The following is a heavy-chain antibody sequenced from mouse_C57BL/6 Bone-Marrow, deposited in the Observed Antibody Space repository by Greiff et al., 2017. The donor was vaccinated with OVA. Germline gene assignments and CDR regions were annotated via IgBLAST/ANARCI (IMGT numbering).Heavy chain of an antibody. Sequence: QVQLKQSGAELARPGASVKLSCKASGYTFTSCGISWVKQRTGQGLEWIGEIYPRSGNTYYNEKFKGKATLTADKSSSTAYMELRSLTSEDSAVYFCARSHRLRRPWFAYWGQGTLVTVSA. CDR2: IYPRSGNT. CDR3: ARSHRLRRPWFAY. J-gene: IGHJ3*01. V-gene: IGHV1-81*01. CDR1: GYTFTSCG. D-gene: IGHD2-4*01.